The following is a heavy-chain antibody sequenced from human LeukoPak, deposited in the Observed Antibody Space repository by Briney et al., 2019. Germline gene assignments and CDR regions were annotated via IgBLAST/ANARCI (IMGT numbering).Heavy chain of an antibody. CDR2: INHSGST. D-gene: IGHD2-8*01. J-gene: IGHJ4*02. CDR1: GGSFSGYY. Sequence: SETLSLTFAVYGGSFSGYYWSWVRQPPGKGLEWIGEINHSGSTNYNPSLKSRVTISVDTSKNQFSLKLSSVTAADTAVYYCARVGICTNGVCLDYWGQGTLVTVSS. V-gene: IGHV4-34*01. CDR3: ARVGICTNGVCLDY.